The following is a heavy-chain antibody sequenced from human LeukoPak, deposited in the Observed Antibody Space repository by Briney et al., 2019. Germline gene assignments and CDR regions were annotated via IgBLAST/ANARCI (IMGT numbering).Heavy chain of an antibody. V-gene: IGHV3-64*01. D-gene: IGHD3-16*01. CDR1: GFTFSGFG. CDR2: ISRNGDST. Sequence: GGSLRLSCVGSGFTFSGFGMRWVRQAPGKGLEHVSAISRNGDSTYYASSVKGRFTISRDDSKNTVYLRMGSLRTEGMGVYYCAREGGDSWGQGTLVTVSS. CDR3: AREGGDS. J-gene: IGHJ5*01.